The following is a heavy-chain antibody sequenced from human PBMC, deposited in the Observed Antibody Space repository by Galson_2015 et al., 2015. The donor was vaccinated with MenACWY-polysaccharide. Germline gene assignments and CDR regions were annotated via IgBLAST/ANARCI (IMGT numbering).Heavy chain of an antibody. V-gene: IGHV3-33*01. Sequence: SLRLSCAASGSRFSNSGMHWVRQAPGKGLEWVAVIQYDGSNKVYADSVKGRFTISRDNSKNTVFLEMSTLGVEDTAVYYCAREGSRIVFHAFDIWSQGTMVTVSS. CDR1: GSRFSNSG. CDR2: IQYDGSNK. CDR3: AREGSRIVFHAFDI. D-gene: IGHD2-2*01. J-gene: IGHJ3*02.